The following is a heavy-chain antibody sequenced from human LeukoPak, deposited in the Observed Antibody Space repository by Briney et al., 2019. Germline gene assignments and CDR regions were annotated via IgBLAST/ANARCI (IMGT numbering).Heavy chain of an antibody. CDR3: ARGMGASTYYFDY. D-gene: IGHD3-16*01. V-gene: IGHV3-23*01. Sequence: PGGSLRLSCAASGFTFNDHAMSWVRQAPGKGLEWVSIISGGAGSTYYADSLKGRFTISRDNSKNTLYLQMNSLRAEDTAMYYCARGMGASTYYFDYWGQGTLVTVSS. J-gene: IGHJ4*02. CDR2: ISGGAGST. CDR1: GFTFNDHA.